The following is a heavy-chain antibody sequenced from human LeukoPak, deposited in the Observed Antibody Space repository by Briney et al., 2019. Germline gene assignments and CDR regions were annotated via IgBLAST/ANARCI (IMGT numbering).Heavy chain of an antibody. D-gene: IGHD1-26*01. Sequence: GGSLRLSCAASGFSFSDFYMSWICQAPGMGLEWISYIGTRSNPIYYADSVKGRFTLSRDDAQNSLYLQMNSLRDEDTAVYFCAREARGSGRDFDYWGQGILVTVSS. CDR3: AREARGSGRDFDY. CDR2: IGTRSNPI. J-gene: IGHJ4*02. CDR1: GFSFSDFY. V-gene: IGHV3-11*01.